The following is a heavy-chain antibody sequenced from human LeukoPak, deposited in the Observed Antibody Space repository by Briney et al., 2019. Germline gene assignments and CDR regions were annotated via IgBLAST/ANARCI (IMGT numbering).Heavy chain of an antibody. J-gene: IGHJ3*02. CDR3: TPGPGGAFDI. D-gene: IGHD3-16*01. CDR1: GGSISSSSYY. V-gene: IGHV4-39*01. Sequence: SETLSLTCTVSGGSISSSSYYWGWIRQPPGKGLEWIGSIYYSGSTYYNPSLKSRVTISVDTSNNQFSLKLSSVTAADTAVYYCTPGPGGAFDIWGQGTMVTVSS. CDR2: IYYSGST.